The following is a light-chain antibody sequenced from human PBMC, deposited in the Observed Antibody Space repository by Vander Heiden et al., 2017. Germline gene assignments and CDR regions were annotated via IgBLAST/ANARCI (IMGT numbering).Light chain of an antibody. J-gene: IGKJ5*01. Sequence: EIVLTQSPGTLSLSPGERATLSCRASQSVSNSYLAWYQQKPGQAPRLLIYGASSRATGIPDRFSGSGSGTDFTLSLSRLEPEDFAVYYCQQYGSSPITFGQGTRLEIK. CDR3: QQYGSSPIT. V-gene: IGKV3-20*01. CDR2: GAS. CDR1: QSVSNSY.